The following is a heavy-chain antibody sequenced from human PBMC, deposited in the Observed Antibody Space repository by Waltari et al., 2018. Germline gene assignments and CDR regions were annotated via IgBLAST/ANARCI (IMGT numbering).Heavy chain of an antibody. V-gene: IGHV4-59*08. CDR2: MSSSGTT. D-gene: IGHD3-3*01. J-gene: IGHJ6*02. Sequence: QVLLQESGPGLVKSSETLSLTCSVSVYSISHYYWSWIRQAPGKGLEWIGYMSSSGTTKYNPSLKSRVTISVDTSKSQLLLRLRSVTASDTAVYYCARHYGMVVDYYYYYGLDVWGQGTTVTVS. CDR3: ARHYGMVVDYYYYYGLDV. CDR1: VYSISHYY.